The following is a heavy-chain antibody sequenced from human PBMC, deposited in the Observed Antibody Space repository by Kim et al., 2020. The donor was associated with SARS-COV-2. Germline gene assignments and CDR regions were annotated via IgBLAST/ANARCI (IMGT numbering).Heavy chain of an antibody. V-gene: IGHV1-46*01. CDR1: GYTFTSYY. CDR2: INPSGGST. J-gene: IGHJ1*01. D-gene: IGHD3-16*01. CDR3: ARGSITASFAEMATRYFQH. Sequence: ASVKVSCKASGYTFTSYYMHWVRQAPGQGLEWMGIINPSGGSTSYAQKFQGRVTMTRDTSTSTVYMELSSLRSEDTAVYYCARGSITASFAEMATRYFQHWGQGTLVTVSS.